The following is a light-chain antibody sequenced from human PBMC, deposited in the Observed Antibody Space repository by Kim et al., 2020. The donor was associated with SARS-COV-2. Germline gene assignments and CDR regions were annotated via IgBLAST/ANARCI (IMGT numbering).Light chain of an antibody. Sequence: EIVMTQSPATLSVSPGERATLSCRASQSVSSNLAWYQQKPGQAPRLLIYRASTRATGIPARFSGSGSGTEFTLTISSLQSEDFAVYYCQQYNNWRYTFGQGTKLEI. CDR3: QQYNNWRYT. V-gene: IGKV3-15*01. CDR2: RAS. J-gene: IGKJ2*01. CDR1: QSVSSN.